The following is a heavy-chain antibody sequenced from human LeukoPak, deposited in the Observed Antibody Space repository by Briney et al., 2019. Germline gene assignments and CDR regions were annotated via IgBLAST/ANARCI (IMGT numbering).Heavy chain of an antibody. V-gene: IGHV4-34*01. D-gene: IGHD4-11*01. CDR3: TRMTRGHDY. CDR1: GVSFDVYY. Sequence: SETLSLTCAASGVSFDVYYWSWFRQTPGKGLEWIGEINHSGYTNDNPSLKSRVTLSIDTSRKQFSLNLRSVTVADAGIYYCTRMTRGHDYWGQGTQVTVSS. CDR2: INHSGYT. J-gene: IGHJ4*02.